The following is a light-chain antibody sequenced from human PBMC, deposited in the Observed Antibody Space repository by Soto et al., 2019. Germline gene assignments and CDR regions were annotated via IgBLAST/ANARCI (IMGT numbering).Light chain of an antibody. CDR2: EVI. CDR3: SSYTRSSTLYV. CDR1: RNDVGAYPY. Sequence: QSVLTQPPSASGSLGQSVTISCTGTRNDVGAYPYVSWYQQHPGTAPKLIFYEVIKRPAGVPDRFSGSKSANTASLTVSRLQAEDEAEYYCSSYTRSSTLYVFGTGTKLTVL. J-gene: IGLJ1*01. V-gene: IGLV2-8*01.